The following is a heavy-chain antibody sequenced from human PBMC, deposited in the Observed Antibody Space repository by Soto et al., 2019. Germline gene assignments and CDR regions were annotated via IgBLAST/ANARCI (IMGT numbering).Heavy chain of an antibody. D-gene: IGHD6-19*01. Sequence: QVQLQESGPGLVKPWETLSLTYTVSGGSISSYYWSWIRQPPGKGLEWIGYIYYSGSTNYNPSLKSRVTISVDTSKNQVSLKLNSVTAADTAVYYCARDNGTPVAGTGFDYWGQGTLVTVSS. CDR2: IYYSGST. CDR1: GGSISSYY. CDR3: ARDNGTPVAGTGFDY. V-gene: IGHV4-59*01. J-gene: IGHJ4*02.